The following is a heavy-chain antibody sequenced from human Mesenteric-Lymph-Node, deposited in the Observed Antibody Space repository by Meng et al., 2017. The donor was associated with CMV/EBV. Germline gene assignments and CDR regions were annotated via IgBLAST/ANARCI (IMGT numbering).Heavy chain of an antibody. CDR2: TSDYNRNT. V-gene: IGHV1-18*01. CDR1: GYTFTEYG. CDR3: ARDRSRSEL. D-gene: IGHD6-13*01. J-gene: IGHJ4*02. Sequence: KVSGKASGYTFTEYGMSWLRQAPGQGLEWMGWTSDYNRNTNNAQKVQGRVNMTTDTSTSKAYMELRSLRSDDTAVYYCARDRSRSELWGQGTLVTVSS.